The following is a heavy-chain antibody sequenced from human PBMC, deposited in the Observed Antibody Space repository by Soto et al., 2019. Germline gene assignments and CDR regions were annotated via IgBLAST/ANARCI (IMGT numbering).Heavy chain of an antibody. V-gene: IGHV1-46*03. D-gene: IGHD6-13*01. Sequence: AAVKVSCKASVYTFTSYFMHSVRQAPGQGLEWMGVMNPSSGSTTHTQKFQGRVTMTRDTSTTTVYMELSSLTSEDTAVYYCARGINIAESGCGPKYWGQGTXVTV. CDR2: MNPSSGST. CDR1: VYTFTSYF. J-gene: IGHJ4*02. CDR3: ARGINIAESGCGPKY.